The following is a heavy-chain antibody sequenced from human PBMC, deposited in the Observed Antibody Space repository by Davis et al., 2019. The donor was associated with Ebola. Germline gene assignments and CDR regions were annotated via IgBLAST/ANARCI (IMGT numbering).Heavy chain of an antibody. CDR1: GFTFSSYA. J-gene: IGHJ4*02. Sequence: GESLKISCAASGFTFSSYAMHWVRQAPGKGLEWVAVISYDGSNKYYADSVKGRFTISRDNSKNTLYLQMNSLRAEDTAVYYCARAGRRFLEWLLYFDYWGQGTLVTVSS. D-gene: IGHD3-3*01. CDR2: ISYDGSNK. V-gene: IGHV3-30-3*01. CDR3: ARAGRRFLEWLLYFDY.